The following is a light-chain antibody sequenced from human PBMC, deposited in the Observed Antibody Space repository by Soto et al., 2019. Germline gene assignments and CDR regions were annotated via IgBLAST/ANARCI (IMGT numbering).Light chain of an antibody. CDR2: DGT. J-gene: IGKJ1*01. CDR1: QIVSINY. V-gene: IGKV3-20*01. CDR3: QQYGSSPPVT. Sequence: EIVLTQSPGSLSLSPGERATLSCRASQIVSINYLAWYQRKPGQGPRLLIYDGTFRATGIPDRFSGSGSGTDFTLTISRLEPEDLAVYYGQQYGSSPPVTFGQGTKVDI.